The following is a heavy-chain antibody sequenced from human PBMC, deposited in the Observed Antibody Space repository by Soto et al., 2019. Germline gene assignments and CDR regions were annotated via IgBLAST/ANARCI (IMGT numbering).Heavy chain of an antibody. V-gene: IGHV1-2*02. D-gene: IGHD1-1*01. CDR3: ARGLTIESPGN. CDR1: GYTFTGYQ. J-gene: IGHJ4*02. Sequence: QVQVVQSGAEVKKPGASVKGSCKASGYTFTGYQMHWVRQAPGQGLEWMGWFNPNSGGTNYAQKFQGRVTMTGDTSIRTAYMELNRMTSDDTAVDFCARGLTIESPGNWGQGTLVSVCS. CDR2: FNPNSGGT.